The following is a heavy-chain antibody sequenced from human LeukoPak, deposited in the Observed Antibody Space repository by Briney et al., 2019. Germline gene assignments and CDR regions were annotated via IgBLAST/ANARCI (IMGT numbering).Heavy chain of an antibody. CDR2: IYHSGST. CDR1: GGSISSSSYY. D-gene: IGHD1-26*01. Sequence: NPSETLSLTCIVSGGSISSSSYYWGWIRQPPGKGLEWIETIYHSGSTYYNPSLKSRVTISIDTSKNQFSLRLNSVTAADTAVYYYARHVLSGSFPGNFDYWGQGILVTVSS. J-gene: IGHJ4*02. V-gene: IGHV4-39*01. CDR3: ARHVLSGSFPGNFDY.